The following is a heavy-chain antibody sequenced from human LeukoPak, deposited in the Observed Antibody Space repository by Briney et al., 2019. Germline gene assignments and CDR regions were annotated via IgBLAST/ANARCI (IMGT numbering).Heavy chain of an antibody. CDR1: GDSISSTTYY. Sequence: PSETLSLTCTVSGDSISSTTYYWGWIRQPPGKGLEWIGSIYYSGSAYYNPSLKSRVTISVDTSKNQFSLKLSSVTAADTAVCYCARLSGDYVSDFDYWGQGTLVTVSS. CDR2: IYYSGSA. J-gene: IGHJ4*02. CDR3: ARLSGDYVSDFDY. V-gene: IGHV4-39*01. D-gene: IGHD4-17*01.